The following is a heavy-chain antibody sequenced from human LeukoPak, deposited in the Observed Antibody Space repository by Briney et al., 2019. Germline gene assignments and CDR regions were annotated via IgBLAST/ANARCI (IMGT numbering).Heavy chain of an antibody. CDR2: ISGSGGST. V-gene: IGHV3-23*01. J-gene: IGHJ5*02. CDR3: ARDAVGAFYNWFDP. Sequence: GGSLRLSCAASGFTFSSYAMSWVRQAPGKGLEWVSAISGSGGSTYYADSVKGRFTISRDHAKNSLYLQMNSLRAEDTAVYYCARDAVGAFYNWFDPWGQGTLVTVSS. D-gene: IGHD1-26*01. CDR1: GFTFSSYA.